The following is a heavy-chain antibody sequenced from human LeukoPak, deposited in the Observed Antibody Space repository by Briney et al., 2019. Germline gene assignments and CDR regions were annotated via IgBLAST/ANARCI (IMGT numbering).Heavy chain of an antibody. J-gene: IGHJ4*02. Sequence: GGSLRLSCAASGFTSSSYWMSWVRQAPGKGLEWVSAISGSGVSTYYADSVKGRFTISRDNSKNTLYLQMNSLRAEDTAVYYCAKDCSSTSCATSDYWGQGTLVTVSS. CDR2: ISGSGVST. D-gene: IGHD2-2*01. CDR1: GFTSSSYW. V-gene: IGHV3-23*01. CDR3: AKDCSSTSCATSDY.